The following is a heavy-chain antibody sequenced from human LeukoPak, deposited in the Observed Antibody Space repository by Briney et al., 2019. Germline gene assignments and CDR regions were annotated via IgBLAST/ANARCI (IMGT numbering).Heavy chain of an antibody. CDR1: GGSFSGYY. D-gene: IGHD3-10*01. CDR3: ARGRVIMFRGVMKDY. V-gene: IGHV4-34*01. CDR2: INHSGST. Sequence: SETLSLTCAVYGGSFSGYYWSWIRQPPGKGLEWIGEINHSGSTNYNPSLKSRVAISVDTSKNQFSLKLSSVTAADTAVYYCARGRVIMFRGVMKDYWGQGPRVTVSS. J-gene: IGHJ4*02.